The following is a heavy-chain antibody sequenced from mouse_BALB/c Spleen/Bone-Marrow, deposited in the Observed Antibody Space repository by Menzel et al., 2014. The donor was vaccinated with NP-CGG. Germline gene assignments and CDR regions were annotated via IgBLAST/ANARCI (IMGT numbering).Heavy chain of an antibody. D-gene: IGHD2-1*01. CDR2: IWGDGST. CDR3: AKPTGNYLFPY. Sequence: VQLQQSGPGLVAPSQSLSITCTVSGFSLTSYGVSWVRQPPGEGLEWLGIIWGDGSTNYHSALISRLSISKDNSKSQVFLKLNSLQTDDTATYYCAKPTGNYLFPYWGQGTLVTVSA. CDR1: GFSLTSYG. V-gene: IGHV2-3*01. J-gene: IGHJ3*01.